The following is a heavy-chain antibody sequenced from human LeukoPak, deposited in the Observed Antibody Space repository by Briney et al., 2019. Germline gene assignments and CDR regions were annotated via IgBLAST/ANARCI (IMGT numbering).Heavy chain of an antibody. D-gene: IGHD4-17*01. CDR2: ISWNSGSI. CDR1: GFTFSGYA. CDR3: AKGVLPWRATVTSDAFDI. V-gene: IGHV3-9*01. Sequence: PGRSLRLSCAASGFTFSGYAMHWVRQAPGKGLEWVSGISWNSGSIGYADSVKGRFTISRDNAKNSLYLQMNSLRAEDTALYYCAKGVLPWRATVTSDAFDIWGQGTMVTVSS. J-gene: IGHJ3*02.